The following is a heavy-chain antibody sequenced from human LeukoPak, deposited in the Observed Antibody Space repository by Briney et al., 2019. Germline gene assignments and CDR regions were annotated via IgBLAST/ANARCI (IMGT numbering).Heavy chain of an antibody. CDR1: GLTFNTYA. Sequence: GGSLRLSCGASGLTFNTYAMSWVRQAPGPGPEWVSSISTSGGSTYYAEFVKGRFTISRDNSKNTLYLKMSTLRDEDTAVYYCAKHLVKNFYDNSGYLGAFDIWGRGTMVTVSP. J-gene: IGHJ3*02. CDR2: ISTSGGST. V-gene: IGHV3-23*01. D-gene: IGHD3-22*01. CDR3: AKHLVKNFYDNSGYLGAFDI.